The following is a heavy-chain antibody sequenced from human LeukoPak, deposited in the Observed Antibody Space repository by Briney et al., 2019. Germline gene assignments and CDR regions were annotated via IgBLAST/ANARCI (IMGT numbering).Heavy chain of an antibody. CDR1: GGSISSSSYY. V-gene: IGHV4-39*07. CDR2: IYYSGST. CDR3: ARDAVDQGYSYGFDAFDI. Sequence: PSETLSLTCTVSGGSISSSSYYWGWIRQPPGKGLEWIGSIYYSGSTYYNPSLKSRVTISVDTSKNQFSLKLSSVTAADTAVYYCARDAVDQGYSYGFDAFDIWGQGTMVTVSS. D-gene: IGHD5-18*01. J-gene: IGHJ3*02.